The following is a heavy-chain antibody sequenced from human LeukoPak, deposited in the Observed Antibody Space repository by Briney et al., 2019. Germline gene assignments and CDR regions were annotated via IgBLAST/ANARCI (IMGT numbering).Heavy chain of an antibody. CDR3: AKSLRYFDFYGMDV. CDR2: IDARGDDT. D-gene: IGHD3-9*01. CDR1: GFTFNNYA. V-gene: IGHV3-23*01. Sequence: GGSLRLSCAASGFTFNNYAMTWVRQAPGKGLEWVSAIDARGDDTYDADFVRGRFTVSRDNVKNMVHLQMNSLRAEDSAFYYCAKSLRYFDFYGMDVWGRRTAVTVSA. J-gene: IGHJ6*04.